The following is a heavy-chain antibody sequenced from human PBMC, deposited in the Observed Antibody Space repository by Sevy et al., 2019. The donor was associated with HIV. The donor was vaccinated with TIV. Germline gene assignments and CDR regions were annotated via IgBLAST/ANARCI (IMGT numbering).Heavy chain of an antibody. J-gene: IGHJ6*02. CDR2: IYYSGST. CDR3: ARGDCSGGSCYFPERYYYGMDV. Sequence: SETLSLTCTVSGGSVSSGSYYWSWIRQPPGKGLEWIGYIYYSGSTNYNPSLKSRFTISVDTSKNQFSLKLSSVTAADTAVYYCARGDCSGGSCYFPERYYYGMDVWGQGTTVTVSS. CDR1: GGSVSSGSYY. V-gene: IGHV4-61*01. D-gene: IGHD2-15*01.